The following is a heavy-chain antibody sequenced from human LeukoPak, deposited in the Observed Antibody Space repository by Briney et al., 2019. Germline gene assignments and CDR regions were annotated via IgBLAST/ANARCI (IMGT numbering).Heavy chain of an antibody. CDR1: GFTFSNFG. V-gene: IGHV3-23*01. J-gene: IGHJ4*02. CDR3: AKPIACSGGCYHCFDY. CDR2: ISSGGSRI. Sequence: GGSLRLSCAASGFTFSNFGMNWVRQAPGKGLEWVSVISSGGSRIYYADSVKGRFTISRDNSKNMLYLQMNSLRAEDTAVYYCAKPIACSGGCYHCFDYWGQGTLVTVSS. D-gene: IGHD2-15*01.